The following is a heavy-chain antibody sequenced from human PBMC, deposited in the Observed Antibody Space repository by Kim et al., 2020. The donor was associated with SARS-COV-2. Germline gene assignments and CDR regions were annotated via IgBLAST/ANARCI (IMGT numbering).Heavy chain of an antibody. CDR1: GGSISSSNW. Sequence: SETLSLTCAVSGGSISSSNWWSWVRQPPGKGLEWIGEIYHSGSTNYNPSLKSRVTISVDKSKNQFSLKLSSVTAADTAVYYCARVVPAAIGGPDKALDYWGQGTLVTVSS. D-gene: IGHD2-2*01. J-gene: IGHJ4*02. CDR2: IYHSGST. CDR3: ARVVPAAIGGPDKALDY. V-gene: IGHV4-4*02.